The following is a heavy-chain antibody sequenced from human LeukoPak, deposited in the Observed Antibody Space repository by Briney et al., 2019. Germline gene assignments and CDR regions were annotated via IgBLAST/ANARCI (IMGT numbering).Heavy chain of an antibody. CDR2: FDPEDGET. V-gene: IGHV1-24*01. CDR3: ARGPTVVPNLPRDDYYYYGMDV. J-gene: IGHJ6*02. D-gene: IGHD4-23*01. Sequence: ASVKVSCKVSGYTLTELSMHWVRQAPGKGLEWMGGFDPEDGETIYAQKFQGRVTMTEDTSTDTAYMELSSLRSEDTAVYYCARGPTVVPNLPRDDYYYYGMDVWGQGTTVTVSS. CDR1: GYTLTELS.